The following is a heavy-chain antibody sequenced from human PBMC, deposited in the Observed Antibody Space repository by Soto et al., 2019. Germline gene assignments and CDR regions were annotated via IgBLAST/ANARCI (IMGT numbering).Heavy chain of an antibody. D-gene: IGHD6-13*01. CDR2: ISGSGGST. Sequence: PGGSLRLSCAASGFTFDTNGMTWVRQVPGKGLEWVSAISGSGGSTYYADSVKGRFTISRDNSKNTLYLQMNSLRAEDTAVYYCAKDLSSSWYGDYYGMDVWGQGTTVTV. CDR1: GFTFDTNG. J-gene: IGHJ6*02. V-gene: IGHV3-23*01. CDR3: AKDLSSSWYGDYYGMDV.